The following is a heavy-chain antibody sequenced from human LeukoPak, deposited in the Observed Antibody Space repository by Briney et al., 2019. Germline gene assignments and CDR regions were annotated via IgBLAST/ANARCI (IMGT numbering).Heavy chain of an antibody. CDR3: ARGNYDFWSGYIDYYYYYMDV. Sequence: GASVKVSCKASGYTFTGYYMHWVRQAPGQGLEWMGWINPNSGGTNYAQKFQGRVTMTRDTSISTAYMELSRLRSDDTAVYYCARGNYDFWSGYIDYYYYYMDVWGKGTTVTVSS. J-gene: IGHJ6*03. D-gene: IGHD3-3*01. CDR2: INPNSGGT. V-gene: IGHV1-2*02. CDR1: GYTFTGYY.